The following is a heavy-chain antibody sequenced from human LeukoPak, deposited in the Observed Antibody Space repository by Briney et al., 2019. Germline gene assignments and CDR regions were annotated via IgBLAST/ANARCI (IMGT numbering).Heavy chain of an antibody. J-gene: IGHJ5*02. Sequence: GESLRLSCAASGFMFTHHGMHWVRQAPGKGLEWVANINQDGSKKNYVDSVKGRFTISRDNAKNSLYLQMNSLRAEDTAVYYCEGAWSWGQGALVTVSS. CDR3: EGAWS. V-gene: IGHV3-7*01. CDR2: INQDGSKK. D-gene: IGHD6-19*01. CDR1: GFMFTHHG.